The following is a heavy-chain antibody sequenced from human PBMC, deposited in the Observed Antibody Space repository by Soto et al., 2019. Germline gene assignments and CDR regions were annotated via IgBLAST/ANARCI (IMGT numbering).Heavy chain of an antibody. CDR2: IYPGDSDT. V-gene: IGHV5-51*01. Sequence: GESLKISGKGSRCSLTTYWIGWVRQMPGKGLEWMGIIYPGDSDTTYSPSFQGQVTISADKSISTAYLQWDSLKASDTAMYYCARLSGSSSSTWFDYWGQGTLVTVSS. J-gene: IGHJ4*02. CDR1: RCSLTTYW. D-gene: IGHD6-6*01. CDR3: ARLSGSSSSTWFDY.